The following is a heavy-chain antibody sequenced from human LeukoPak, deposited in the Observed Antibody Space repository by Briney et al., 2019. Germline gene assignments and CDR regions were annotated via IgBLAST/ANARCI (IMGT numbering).Heavy chain of an antibody. V-gene: IGHV4-4*07. CDR2: IYTSAST. D-gene: IGHD6-13*01. CDR3: ARDRIAAAGYYYGMDV. Sequence: SETLSLTCTVSGGSISSYYWSWIRQPAGKGLEWIGRIYTSASTNYNPSLKSRVTMSVDTSKNQFSLKLSSVTAADTAVYYCARDRIAAAGYYYGMDVWGQGTTVTVSS. CDR1: GGSISSYY. J-gene: IGHJ6*02.